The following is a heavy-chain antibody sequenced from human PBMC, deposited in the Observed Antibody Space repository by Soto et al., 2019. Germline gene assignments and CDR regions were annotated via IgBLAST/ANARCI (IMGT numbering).Heavy chain of an antibody. Sequence: QVQLVQSGAEVKKPGSSVKVSCKASGGTFSSYAISWVRQAPGQGLEWMGGIIPISDTTNYAQKFQGRVTITADESTSTAYMELSSLRSEDTAVYYCARSQGSSTTLEIYYYYYYGMDVWGQGIMVTVSS. CDR3: ARSQGSSTTLEIYYYYYYGMDV. CDR2: IIPISDTT. D-gene: IGHD2-2*01. V-gene: IGHV1-69*01. J-gene: IGHJ6*02. CDR1: GGTFSSYA.